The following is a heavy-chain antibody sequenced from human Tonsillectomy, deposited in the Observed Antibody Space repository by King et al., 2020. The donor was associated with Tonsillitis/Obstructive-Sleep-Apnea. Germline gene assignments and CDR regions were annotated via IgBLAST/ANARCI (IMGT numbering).Heavy chain of an antibody. D-gene: IGHD3-22*01. CDR1: GYSFTSYW. J-gene: IGHJ6*02. V-gene: IGHV5-10-1*03. Sequence: EVQLVESGAEVKKPGESLRISCKGSGYSFTSYWISWVRQMPGKGLEWMGRIDPSDSYTNYSPSFQGHVTISADKSISTAYLQWSSLKASDTAMYYCARTPNYYDSSGHPPYNHGMDVWGQGTTVTVSS. CDR2: IDPSDSYT. CDR3: ARTPNYYDSSGHPPYNHGMDV.